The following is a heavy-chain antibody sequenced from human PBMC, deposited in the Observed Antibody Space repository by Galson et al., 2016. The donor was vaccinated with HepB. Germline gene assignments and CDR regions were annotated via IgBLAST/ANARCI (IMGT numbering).Heavy chain of an antibody. CDR1: GFTFSSYA. CDR2: VRGSNTGSSGRI. CDR3: AQGYGMDA. Sequence: SLRLSCAASGFTFSSYAMSWVRQAPGKGLEWVSVVRGSNTGSSGRISYAESVQGRFTIARDNSKETLYLQMNSLRDEDTAVYDCAQGYGMDAWGQGTTVTVSS. V-gene: IGHV3-23*01. J-gene: IGHJ6*02.